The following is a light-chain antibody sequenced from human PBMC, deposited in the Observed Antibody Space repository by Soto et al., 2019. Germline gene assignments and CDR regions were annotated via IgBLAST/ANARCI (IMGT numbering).Light chain of an antibody. CDR2: GAS. Sequence: EIVLTQSPATLSLSPWERATLSCRASQSVNSNYLAWYQQKPGQAPRLLIYGASTRATGIPARFSGSGSGTEFTLTISSLQSEDFAVYYCQQYNNWPITFGQGTRLEIK. V-gene: IGKV3-15*01. CDR1: QSVNSN. J-gene: IGKJ5*01. CDR3: QQYNNWPIT.